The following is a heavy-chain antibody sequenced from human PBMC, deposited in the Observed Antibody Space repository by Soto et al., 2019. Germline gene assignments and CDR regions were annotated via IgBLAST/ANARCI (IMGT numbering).Heavy chain of an antibody. CDR3: AKGLGIPNAFDI. J-gene: IGHJ3*02. Sequence: GGSLRLSCAASGCTFSSYAMSWVRQAPGKGLEWVSAISGSGGSTYYADSVKGRFTISRDNSKNTLYLQMNSLRAEDTAVYYCAKGLGIPNAFDIWGQGTMVTVSS. V-gene: IGHV3-23*01. CDR1: GCTFSSYA. CDR2: ISGSGGST. D-gene: IGHD3-10*01.